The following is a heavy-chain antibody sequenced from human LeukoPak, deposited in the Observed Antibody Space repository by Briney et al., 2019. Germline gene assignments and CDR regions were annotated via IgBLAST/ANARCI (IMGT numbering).Heavy chain of an antibody. Sequence: SETLSLTCAVYGGSFSGYYWSWIRQPPGKGLEWIGEINHSGSTNYNPSLKSRVTTSVDTSKNQFSLKLSSVTAADTAVYYCARANLIMITFGGVIVNAFDIWGQGTMVTVSS. CDR1: GGSFSGYY. CDR3: ARANLIMITFGGVIVNAFDI. CDR2: INHSGST. V-gene: IGHV4-34*01. D-gene: IGHD3-16*02. J-gene: IGHJ3*02.